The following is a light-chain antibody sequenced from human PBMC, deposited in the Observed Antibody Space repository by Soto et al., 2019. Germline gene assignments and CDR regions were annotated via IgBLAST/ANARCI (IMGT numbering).Light chain of an antibody. CDR1: RSVLYSSNNKNY. CDR3: QQYESTPPT. V-gene: IGKV4-1*01. Sequence: DIVMTQSPGTLAVSLGERATINCKSSRSVLYSSNNKNYLAWYQQRPGQPPKLLIYWASTRESGVPDRFSGSGSGTDFTLTITSLQAEDVAVYYCQQYESTPPTFGQGTKLEIK. CDR2: WAS. J-gene: IGKJ2*01.